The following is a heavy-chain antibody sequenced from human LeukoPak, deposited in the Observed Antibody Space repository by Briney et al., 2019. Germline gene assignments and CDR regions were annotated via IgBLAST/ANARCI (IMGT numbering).Heavy chain of an antibody. D-gene: IGHD5-12*01. J-gene: IGHJ4*02. CDR1: GFTFSGSA. Sequence: GGSLRLACAASGFTFSGSAMHWVRQAPGKGLEWLAVFSRDGINTYYRDSVKGRFTISRDNYRKIFYLQMNSLRIEDTAIYYCATGKLDASGFDFMLPFWGQGTLVPVSS. CDR2: FSRDGINT. CDR3: ATGKLDASGFDFMLPF. V-gene: IGHV3-30*10.